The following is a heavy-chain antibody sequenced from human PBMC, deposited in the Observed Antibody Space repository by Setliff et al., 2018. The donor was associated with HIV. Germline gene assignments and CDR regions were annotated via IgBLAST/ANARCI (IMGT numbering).Heavy chain of an antibody. CDR1: GFTFDDYG. Sequence: LRLSCAASGFTFDDYGMSWVRQAPGKGLEWVSGINWNGGRTAYADSVKGRFTISRDNSKNTLYLQMNSLRAEDTAVYYCARRGFDWLFKTLDYWGQGTLVTVSS. CDR2: INWNGGRT. CDR3: ARRGFDWLFKTLDY. V-gene: IGHV3-20*04. D-gene: IGHD3-9*01. J-gene: IGHJ4*02.